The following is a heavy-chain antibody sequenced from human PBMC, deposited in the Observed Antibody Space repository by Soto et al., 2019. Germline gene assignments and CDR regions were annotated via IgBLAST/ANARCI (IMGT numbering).Heavy chain of an antibody. CDR3: CRGDGTS. J-gene: IGHJ4*02. Sequence: EVQLVESGGGLVKPGGSLRLSCAAPGFTFSNAWMKWVRQAPGKGLEWVGRIKSESDGGTTDHAAPVKGRFTISRDDSKNTLYLEMKSLRTEDTAVYYCCRGDGTSWGQGTLVTVSS. V-gene: IGHV3-15*07. CDR1: GFTFSNAW. CDR2: IKSESDGGTT. D-gene: IGHD4-17*01.